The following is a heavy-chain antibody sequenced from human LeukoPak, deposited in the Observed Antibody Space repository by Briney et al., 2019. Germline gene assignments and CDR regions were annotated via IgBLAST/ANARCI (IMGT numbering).Heavy chain of an antibody. Sequence: SEPVSLPCTVSGGSISSGGYYWSWIRQHPGKGLEWIGYIYYSGSTYYNPSLKSRVTISVDTSKNQFSLKLSSVTAADTAVYYCARAVGGNRFDPWGQGTLVTVSS. V-gene: IGHV4-31*03. CDR1: GGSISSGGYY. CDR3: ARAVGGNRFDP. D-gene: IGHD1-26*01. CDR2: IYYSGST. J-gene: IGHJ5*02.